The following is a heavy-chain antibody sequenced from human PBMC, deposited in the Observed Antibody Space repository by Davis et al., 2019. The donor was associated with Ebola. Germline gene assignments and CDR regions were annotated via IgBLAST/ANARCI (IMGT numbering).Heavy chain of an antibody. CDR1: GYTFTGYY. CDR3: ARPNDYGDYHEAFDI. J-gene: IGHJ3*02. D-gene: IGHD4-17*01. CDR2: INPNSGGT. Sequence: AASVKVSCKASGYTFTGYYMHWVRQAPGQGLEWMGRINPNSGGTNYAQKFQGRVTMTRDTSISTVYMELSRLRSDDTAVYYCARPNDYGDYHEAFDIWGQGTVVTVSS. V-gene: IGHV1-2*06.